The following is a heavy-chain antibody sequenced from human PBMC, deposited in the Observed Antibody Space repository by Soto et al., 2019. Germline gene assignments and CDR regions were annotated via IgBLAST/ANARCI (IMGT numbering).Heavy chain of an antibody. J-gene: IGHJ6*02. CDR1: GDSVGNGPYY. V-gene: IGHV4-61*01. CDR3: ARVGSSCHSGGCYYYYGLGV. D-gene: IGHD1-26*01. CDR2: IYYSGST. Sequence: QVRLQESGPGLVKPSETLSLSCLVSGDSVGNGPYYWSWIRQSPGEGLEWIAYIYYSGSTNVNPSLESRVNISIDMSKNQFFLELRSVTAADAAVYFCARVGSSCHSGGCYYYYGLGVWGQRTTV.